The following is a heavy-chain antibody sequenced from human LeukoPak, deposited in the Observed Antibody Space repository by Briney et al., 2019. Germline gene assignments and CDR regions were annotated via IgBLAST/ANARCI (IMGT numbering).Heavy chain of an antibody. CDR1: GSSFTSYW. D-gene: IGHD3-10*01. CDR3: ARHDGTMVRGVVQH. Sequence: PGESLKISCKGSGSSFTSYWIGWVRQLPGKGLEWMGIIYPGDSDTRYSPSFQGQVTISADKSISTAYLQWSSLKASDTAVYYCARHDGTMVRGVVQHWGQGTLVTVSS. CDR2: IYPGDSDT. V-gene: IGHV5-51*01. J-gene: IGHJ1*01.